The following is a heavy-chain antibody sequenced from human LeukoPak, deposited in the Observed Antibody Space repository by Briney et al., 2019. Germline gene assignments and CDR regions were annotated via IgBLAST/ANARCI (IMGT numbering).Heavy chain of an antibody. CDR3: ARGRNYDDSSTYFHSFDY. J-gene: IGHJ4*02. Sequence: GGSLRLSCAASGFSFNTYSMNWVRQAPGKGLEWLSHIDDSSTAIYYADSVKGRFTISRDNAKDSLYLQMNGLRDEDTAVYYCARGRNYDDSSTYFHSFDYWGPGTEVTVSS. CDR2: IDDSSTAI. V-gene: IGHV3-48*02. D-gene: IGHD3-22*01. CDR1: GFSFNTYS.